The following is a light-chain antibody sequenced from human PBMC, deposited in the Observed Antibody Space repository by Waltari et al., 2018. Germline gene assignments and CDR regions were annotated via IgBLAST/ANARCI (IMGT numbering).Light chain of an antibody. J-gene: IGKJ2*01. CDR2: LGT. CDR1: QSLLTSIGYYY. Sequence: DIVITHSPLSLPVTPGEPATITCRSSQSLLTSIGYYYLDWYLQKPGQSPPLLIYLGTSRASVVPDRFSGSGSGTDFTLKISRVETDDVGVYYCMQTQQTPYTFGHGTKLEIK. CDR3: MQTQQTPYT. V-gene: IGKV2-28*01.